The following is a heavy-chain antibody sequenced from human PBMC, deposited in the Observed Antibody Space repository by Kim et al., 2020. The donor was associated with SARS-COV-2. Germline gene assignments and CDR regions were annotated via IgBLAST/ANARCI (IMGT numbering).Heavy chain of an antibody. Sequence: SETLSLTCTVSGGSISSYYWSWIRQPPGKGLEWIGYIYYSGSTNYNPSLKSRVTISVDTSKNQFSLKLSSVTAADTAVYYCARIRYGALDYWGQGTLVTV. CDR3: ARIRYGALDY. CDR1: GGSISSYY. D-gene: IGHD5-18*01. CDR2: IYYSGST. J-gene: IGHJ4*02. V-gene: IGHV4-59*01.